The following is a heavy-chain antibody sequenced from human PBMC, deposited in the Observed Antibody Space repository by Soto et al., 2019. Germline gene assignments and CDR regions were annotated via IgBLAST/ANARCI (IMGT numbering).Heavy chain of an antibody. D-gene: IGHD6-13*01. CDR3: ARDKGIAAAGKYYYYGMDV. Sequence: SETLSLTCTVSGGSISSGGYYRSWIRQHPGKGLEWIGYIYYSGSTYYNPSLKSRVTISVDTSKNQFSLKLSSVTAADTAVYYCARDKGIAAAGKYYYYGMDVWGQGTTVTVSS. CDR2: IYYSGST. CDR1: GGSISSGGYY. J-gene: IGHJ6*02. V-gene: IGHV4-31*03.